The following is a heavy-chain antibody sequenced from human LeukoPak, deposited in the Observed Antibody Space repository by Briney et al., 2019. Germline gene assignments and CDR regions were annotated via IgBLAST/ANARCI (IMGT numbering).Heavy chain of an antibody. CDR2: ISRSSNYK. CDR3: AKDDRWLQFCC. Sequence: GGSLRLSCAASGFTFSSYSMNWVRQAPGKGLEWVSSISRSSNYKYYADSVKGRFTISRDNAKNSLYLQKNSLRAEDTAVYYCAKDDRWLQFCCWGQGTLVTVSA. D-gene: IGHD5-24*01. CDR1: GFTFSSYS. V-gene: IGHV3-21*04. J-gene: IGHJ4*02.